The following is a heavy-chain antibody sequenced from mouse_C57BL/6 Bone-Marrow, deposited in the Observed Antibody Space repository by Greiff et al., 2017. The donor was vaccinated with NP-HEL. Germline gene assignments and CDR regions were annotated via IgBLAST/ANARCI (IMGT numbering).Heavy chain of an antibody. J-gene: IGHJ2*01. V-gene: IGHV1-69*01. CDR2: IDPSDSYT. CDR3: AREGYYY. Sequence: VKLQQPGAELVMPGASVKLSCKASGYTFTSYWMHWVKQRPGQGLEWIGEIDPSDSYTNYNQKFKGKSTLTVDKSSSTAYMQLSSLTSEDSAVYYCAREGYYYWGQGTTLTVSS. CDR1: GYTFTSYW.